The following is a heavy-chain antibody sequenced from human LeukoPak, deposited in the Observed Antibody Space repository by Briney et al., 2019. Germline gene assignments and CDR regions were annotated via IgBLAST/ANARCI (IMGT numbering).Heavy chain of an antibody. CDR2: ISYDGSNK. J-gene: IGHJ6*04. CDR3: ARAFNYYVTASYYGMDV. Sequence: PGGSLRLSCAASGFTFSSYAMHWVRQAPGKGLEWVAVISYDGSNKYYADSVKGRFTISRDNSKNTLYLQMNSLRAEDTAVYYCARAFNYYVTASYYGMDVWGKGTTVTVPS. CDR1: GFTFSSYA. V-gene: IGHV3-30*04. D-gene: IGHD3-10*02.